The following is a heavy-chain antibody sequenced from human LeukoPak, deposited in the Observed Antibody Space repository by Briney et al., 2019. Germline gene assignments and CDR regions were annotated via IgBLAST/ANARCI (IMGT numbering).Heavy chain of an antibody. Sequence: GGSLRLSCAASGFTFSSYAMHWVRQAPGKGLEWVAVISYDGSNKYYADSVKGRFTISRDNSKNTPYLQMNSLRAEDTAVYYCARVTEYYYDSSGFLDAFDIWGQGTMVTVSS. CDR3: ARVTEYYYDSSGFLDAFDI. V-gene: IGHV3-30-3*01. J-gene: IGHJ3*02. CDR1: GFTFSSYA. D-gene: IGHD3-22*01. CDR2: ISYDGSNK.